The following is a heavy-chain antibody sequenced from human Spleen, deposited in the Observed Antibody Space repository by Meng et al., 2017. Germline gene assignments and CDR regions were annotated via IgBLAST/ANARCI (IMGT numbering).Heavy chain of an antibody. V-gene: IGHV4-34*02. J-gene: IGHJ4*02. CDR2: INHSGST. D-gene: IGHD5-18*01. CDR1: GGSFSGYY. Sequence: QGQVPEGGEGLLKPSETLSLTCAVYGGSFSGYYWSWIRQPPGKGLEWIGEINHSGSTNYNPSLKSRVTISVDTSKNQFSLKLSSVTAADTAVYYCARARQTAMVVDYWGQGTLVTVSS. CDR3: ARARQTAMVVDY.